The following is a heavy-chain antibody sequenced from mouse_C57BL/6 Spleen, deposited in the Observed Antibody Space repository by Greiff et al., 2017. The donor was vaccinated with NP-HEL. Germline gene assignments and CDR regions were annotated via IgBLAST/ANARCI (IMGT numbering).Heavy chain of an antibody. V-gene: IGHV1-64*01. CDR1: GYTFTSYW. Sequence: VQLQQSGAELVKPGASVKLSCKASGYTFTSYWMHWVKQRPGQGLEWIGMIHPNSGSTNYNEKFKSKATLTVDKSSSTAYMQLSSLTSEDSAVYYCARDGLYYFDYWGQGTTLTVSS. D-gene: IGHD6-1*01. CDR3: ARDGLYYFDY. J-gene: IGHJ2*01. CDR2: IHPNSGST.